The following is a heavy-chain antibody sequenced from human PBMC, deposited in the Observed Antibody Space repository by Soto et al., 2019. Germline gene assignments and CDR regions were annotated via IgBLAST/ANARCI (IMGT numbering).Heavy chain of an antibody. J-gene: IGHJ5*02. CDR1: GESFIGYY. V-gene: IGHV4-34*02. CDR2: INHRGST. CDR3: ARTDIVTTNGFDP. Sequence: QVHLQQWGAGLLKPSETLSLTCAVYGESFIGYYWTWIRQPPGKGLAWIGEINHRGSTNYNPSLKSRVTISIDTSKNQSSLKLTSVTAADTSVYYCARTDIVTTNGFDPWGQGTMVTVSS. D-gene: IGHD5-12*01.